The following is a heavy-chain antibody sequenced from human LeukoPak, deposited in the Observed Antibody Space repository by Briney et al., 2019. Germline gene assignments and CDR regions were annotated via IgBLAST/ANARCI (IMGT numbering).Heavy chain of an antibody. V-gene: IGHV4-4*02. J-gene: IGHJ3*02. CDR3: ARSLSHSNDGFNI. Sequence: SGTLSLTCAVSGGSISSSDWWSWVRQPPGKGLEWIGDIYHSGSTNYNPSLKSRVTMSVDKSKNQFSLKLSPVTAADTAVYYCARSLSHSNDGFNIWGQGTMVTVSS. CDR2: IYHSGST. CDR1: GGSISSSDW. D-gene: IGHD2-15*01.